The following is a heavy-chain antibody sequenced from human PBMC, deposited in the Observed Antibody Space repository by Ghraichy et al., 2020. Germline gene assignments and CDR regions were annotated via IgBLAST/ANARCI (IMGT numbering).Heavy chain of an antibody. CDR1: GGSFSGYY. CDR2: INHSGST. J-gene: IGHJ4*02. CDR3: ARGRGVLWFGELNKQLDY. Sequence: SETLSLTCAVYGGSFSGYYWSWIRQPPGKGLEWIGEINHSGSTNYNPSLKSRVTISVDTSKNQFSLKLSSVTAADTAVYYCARGRGVLWFGELNKQLDYWGQGTLVTVSS. D-gene: IGHD3-10*01. V-gene: IGHV4-34*01.